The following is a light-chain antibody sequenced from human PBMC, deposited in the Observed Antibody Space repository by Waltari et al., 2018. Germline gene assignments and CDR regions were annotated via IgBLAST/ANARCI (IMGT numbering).Light chain of an antibody. CDR2: YDS. V-gene: IGLV3-21*01. CDR3: QVWDANTDPGV. CDR1: NIESKS. J-gene: IGLJ1*01. Sequence: SYVLTPPPSVSVAPGETARLTCGGNNIESKSVHWYRQRPGQAPVLGISYDSDRPSGIPDRLSGSNSGNTATLTISRVEAGDEADYYCQVWDANTDPGVFGTGTEVTVL.